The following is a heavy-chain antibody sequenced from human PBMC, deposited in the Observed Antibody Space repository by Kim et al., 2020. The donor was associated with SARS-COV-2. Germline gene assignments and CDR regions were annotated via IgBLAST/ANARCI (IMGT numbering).Heavy chain of an antibody. D-gene: IGHD1-26*01. V-gene: IGHV3-21*01. CDR3: ARDPGNSGSYLTPFDY. Sequence: SVKGRFTISRDNAKNSLYLQMNSLRAEDTAVYYCARDPGNSGSYLTPFDYWGQGTLVTVSS. J-gene: IGHJ4*02.